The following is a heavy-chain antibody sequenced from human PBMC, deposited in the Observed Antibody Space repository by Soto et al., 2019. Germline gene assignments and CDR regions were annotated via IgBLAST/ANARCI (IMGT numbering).Heavy chain of an antibody. V-gene: IGHV1-3*05. CDR2: INAGNGNT. Sequence: QVQLVQSGAEEKKPGASVKVSCKASGYTFTSYAMHWVRQAPGQRLEWMGWINAGNGNTKYSQKFQGRVTITRDTSVSTAYMELSSLRSEDTAVYYCARTYYYDSSGIRYYFDYWGQGTLVTVSS. CDR3: ARTYYYDSSGIRYYFDY. J-gene: IGHJ4*02. D-gene: IGHD3-22*01. CDR1: GYTFTSYA.